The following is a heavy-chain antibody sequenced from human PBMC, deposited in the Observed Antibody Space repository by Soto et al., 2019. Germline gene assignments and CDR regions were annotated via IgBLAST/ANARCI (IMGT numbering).Heavy chain of an antibody. CDR2: INPSKGA. Sequence: QAHLQQWGAGLVRPSETLSLTCAVYGESVSDSYWTWIRRPPGRGLEWLGEINPSKGATYNPSLKSRVSISLDTSKRQLSLKLFSATAADSAVYYCARGVMEGAFKGGRRSYYWFLDLRGRGTLVAVSS. J-gene: IGHJ2*01. V-gene: IGHV4-34*01. D-gene: IGHD3-16*01. CDR1: GESVSDSY. CDR3: ARGVMEGAFKGGRRSYYWFLDL.